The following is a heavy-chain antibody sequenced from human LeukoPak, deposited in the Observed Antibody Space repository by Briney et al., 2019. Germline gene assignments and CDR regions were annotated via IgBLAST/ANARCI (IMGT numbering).Heavy chain of an antibody. V-gene: IGHV4-59*08. CDR3: GRLPDSRTEAADI. Sequence: SETLSLTCTGTGGSISSHYWSWLRQPPGKGLEWIGYMYDSGSTKYNPSLKSRVTISVDMSRNQFSLKQSSVTAADTAVYYCGRLPDSRTEAADIWGQGTVVTVSS. CDR2: MYDSGST. CDR1: GGSISSHY. J-gene: IGHJ3*02. D-gene: IGHD3-22*01.